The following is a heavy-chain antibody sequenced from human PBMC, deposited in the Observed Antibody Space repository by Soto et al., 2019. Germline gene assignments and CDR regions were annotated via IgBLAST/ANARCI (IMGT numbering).Heavy chain of an antibody. CDR3: GSGGGGGGY. D-gene: IGHD3-10*01. V-gene: IGHV3-53*01. Sequence: VQLVESGGGLIQPGGSLRLSCAVSGFTVSNNYMSWVRQAPGKGLEGVSVIYSGGYTAYGDSVKGRFTISRDNSKNTLYFKKKSRGADDAGVFSGGSGGGGGGYWGQGTLVTVSS. J-gene: IGHJ4*02. CDR2: IYSGGYT. CDR1: GFTVSNNY.